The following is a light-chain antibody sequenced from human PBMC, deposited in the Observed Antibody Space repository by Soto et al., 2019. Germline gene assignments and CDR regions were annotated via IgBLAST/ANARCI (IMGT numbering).Light chain of an antibody. CDR2: DVR. CDR3: CSYAGTYAVV. Sequence: QSVLTQPASVSGSPGQSITISCTGTSSDVGSYNYVSWHQHHPGKAPKLIIYDVRKRPSGVPNRFSGSKSGNTASLTISGLQAEDEADYFCCSYAGTYAVVFGGGTKVTVL. CDR1: SSDVGSYNY. V-gene: IGLV2-11*01. J-gene: IGLJ2*01.